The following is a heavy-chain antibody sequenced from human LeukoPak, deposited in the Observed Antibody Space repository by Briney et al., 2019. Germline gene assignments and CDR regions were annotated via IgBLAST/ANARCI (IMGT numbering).Heavy chain of an antibody. CDR1: GYSIRTSHY. CDR3: ARAGDIAMAYPAYFDY. J-gene: IGHJ4*02. V-gene: IGHV4-38-2*02. Sequence: SETLSLTCTVSGYSIRTSHYWGWIWQSPGKGLEWIGNIYRSGTTYYNPSLKSRVTISMDTSKNQFSLKLTSVTAADTAVYYCARAGDIAMAYPAYFDYWGQGTPVIVSS. CDR2: IYRSGTT. D-gene: IGHD5-18*01.